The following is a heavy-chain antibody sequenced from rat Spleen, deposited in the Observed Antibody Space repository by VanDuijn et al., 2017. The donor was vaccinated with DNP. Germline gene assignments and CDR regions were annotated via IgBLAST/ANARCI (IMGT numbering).Heavy chain of an antibody. CDR1: GFTFSDYN. V-gene: IGHV5S11*01. CDR3: AKAGGYSPWYFDY. J-gene: IGHJ2*01. D-gene: IGHD1-11*01. Sequence: EVQLVESGGGLVQPGRSLKLSCAVSGFTFSDYNMAWVRQAPKKGLEWVAAISTGGGNTYYRDSVKGRFTISRDNAKSTLYLQMDSLRSEETATYYCAKAGGYSPWYFDYWGQGVMVTVSS. CDR2: ISTGGGNT.